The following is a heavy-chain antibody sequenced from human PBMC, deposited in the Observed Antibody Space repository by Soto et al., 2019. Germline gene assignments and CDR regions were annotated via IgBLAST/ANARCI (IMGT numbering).Heavy chain of an antibody. CDR2: IYPDDSDT. V-gene: IGHV5-51*01. J-gene: IGHJ4*02. CDR1: GYTFTKYW. D-gene: IGHD3-9*01. CDR3: ARRNMLTGYVYFDY. Sequence: PGESLKISCQASGYTFTKYWVGWVRQMPGKGLEWMGIIYPDDSDTRYSPSFQGHVTISADKSISTAYLQWSSLKASDSATYYCARRNMLTGYVYFDYWGQGTQVTVSS.